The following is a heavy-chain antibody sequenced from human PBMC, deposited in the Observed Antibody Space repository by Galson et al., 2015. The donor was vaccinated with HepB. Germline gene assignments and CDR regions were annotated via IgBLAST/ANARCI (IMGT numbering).Heavy chain of an antibody. CDR1: GSTFSSYA. D-gene: IGHD2-15*01. V-gene: IGHV3-30-3*01. CDR3: ARVRGGYCSGGSCYSYGMDV. J-gene: IGHJ6*02. CDR2: ISYDGSNK. Sequence: SLRLSCAASGSTFSSYAMHWVRQAPGKGLEWVAVISYDGSNKYYADSVKGRFTISRDNSKNTLYLQMNSLRAGDTAVYYCARVRGGYCSGGSCYSYGMDVWGQGTTVTVSS.